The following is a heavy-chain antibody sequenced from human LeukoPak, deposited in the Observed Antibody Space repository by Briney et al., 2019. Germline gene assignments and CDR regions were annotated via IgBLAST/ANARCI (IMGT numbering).Heavy chain of an antibody. CDR1: GGSISSSSYY. V-gene: IGHV4-39*01. D-gene: IGHD3-22*01. J-gene: IGHJ6*03. CDR3: ARQNYYDSIWHYYYYMDV. CDR2: IYYSGST. Sequence: PSETLSLTCTVSGGSISSSSYYRGWIRQPPGKGLEWIGSIYYSGSTYYNPSLKSRVTISVDTSKNQFSLKLSSVTAADTAVYYCARQNYYDSIWHYYYYMDVWGKGTTVTISS.